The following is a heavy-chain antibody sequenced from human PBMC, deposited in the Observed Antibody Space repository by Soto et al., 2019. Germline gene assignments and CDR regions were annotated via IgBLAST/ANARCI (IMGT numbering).Heavy chain of an antibody. CDR2: IKQDGSEK. CDR3: AREGGPVVVIALFDY. V-gene: IGHV3-7*05. CDR1: GFTFNSYW. J-gene: IGHJ4*02. Sequence: EVQLVESGGGLVQPGGSLRLSCAASGFTFNSYWMSWVRQAPGKGLEWVANIKQDGSEKYYVDSVKGRFSISRDNAKNSLYLEMNNLRAEDTAVYYCAREGGPVVVIALFDYWGQGTLVTVSS. D-gene: IGHD2-21*01.